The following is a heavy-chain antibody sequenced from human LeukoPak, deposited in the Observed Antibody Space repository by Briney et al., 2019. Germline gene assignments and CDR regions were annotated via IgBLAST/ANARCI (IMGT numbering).Heavy chain of an antibody. CDR3: AKDRWGTKIAAAGYYFDY. CDR1: GFTVSSNY. Sequence: GGSLRLSCAASGFTVSSNYMSWVRQAPGKGLEWVSVIYSGGSTYYADSVKGRFTISRDNSKNTLYLQMNSLRAEDTAVYYCAKDRWGTKIAAAGYYFDYWGQGTLVTVSS. D-gene: IGHD6-13*01. J-gene: IGHJ4*02. CDR2: IYSGGST. V-gene: IGHV3-53*01.